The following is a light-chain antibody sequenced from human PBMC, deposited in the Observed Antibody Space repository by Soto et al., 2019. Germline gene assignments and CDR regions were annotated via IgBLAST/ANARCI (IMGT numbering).Light chain of an antibody. CDR1: QSVRSSY. CDR3: QQYGTSPRSIT. Sequence: EIVLTQSPATLSLSPGERATLSCGASQSVRSSYLAWYQQKPGLAPRLLIYATSSRATGIPDRFSGGGSGTDFTLTISRLEPEDFAVYYCQQYGTSPRSITFGQGTRL. J-gene: IGKJ5*01. V-gene: IGKV3D-20*01. CDR2: ATS.